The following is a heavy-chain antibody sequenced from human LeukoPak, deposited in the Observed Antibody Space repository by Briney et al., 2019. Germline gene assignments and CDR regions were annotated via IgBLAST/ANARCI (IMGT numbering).Heavy chain of an antibody. CDR2: IKHDGSEK. V-gene: IGHV3-7*01. CDR1: GFIFTNYF. J-gene: IGHJ4*02. CDR3: ATDRGWRTSGYYLYYFEY. Sequence: GGSLRLSCAASGFIFTNYFMSWVRQAPGKGLEWVASIKHDGSEKYYVDSVRGRFTITRDNTMNSLYLQMSSLRAEDTAVYYCATDRGWRTSGYYLYYFEYWGQGTLVTYSS. D-gene: IGHD3-3*01.